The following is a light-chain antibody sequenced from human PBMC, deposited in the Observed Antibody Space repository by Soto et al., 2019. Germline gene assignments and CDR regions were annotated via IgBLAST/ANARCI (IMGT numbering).Light chain of an antibody. J-gene: IGKJ5*01. CDR1: QSISSY. V-gene: IGKV1-39*01. CDR3: QQSYSTPPT. Sequence: DIQMTQSPSSLSASVGDRVTITCRASQSISSYLNWYQQKPGKAPNLLFYAASSLQSGVPSRFSGSGSGTDFTLTISSLQPEDFATYYCQQSYSTPPTFGQGTRLEIK. CDR2: AAS.